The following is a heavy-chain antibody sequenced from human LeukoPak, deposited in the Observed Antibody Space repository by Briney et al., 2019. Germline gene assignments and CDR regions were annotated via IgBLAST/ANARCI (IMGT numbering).Heavy chain of an antibody. CDR1: GGSISSGGYY. CDR3: AVTIRGLVDDY. CDR2: IYHSGST. D-gene: IGHD2-8*02. Sequence: SETLSLTCTVSGGSISSGGYYWSWIRQPPGKGLEWIGYIYHSGSTYYNPSLKSRVTISVDRSKNQFSLKLSSVTAADTVVYYCAVTIRGLVDDYWGQGTLVTVSS. V-gene: IGHV4-30-2*01. J-gene: IGHJ4*02.